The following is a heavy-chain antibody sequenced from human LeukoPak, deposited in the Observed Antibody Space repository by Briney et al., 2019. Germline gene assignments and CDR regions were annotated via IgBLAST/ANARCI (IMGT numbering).Heavy chain of an antibody. CDR2: IIPIFGTA. V-gene: IGHV1-69*13. J-gene: IGHJ4*02. Sequence: SVKVSCKASGYTFTSYGISWVRQAPGQGLEWMGGIIPIFGTANYAQKFQGRVTITADESTSTAYMELSSLRSEDTAVYYCARAGGGSSSSFDYWGQGTLVTVSS. CDR1: GYTFTSYG. CDR3: ARAGGGSSSSFDY. D-gene: IGHD6-6*01.